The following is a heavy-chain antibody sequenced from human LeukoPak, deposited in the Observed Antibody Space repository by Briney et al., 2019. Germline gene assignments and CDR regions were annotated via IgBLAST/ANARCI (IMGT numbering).Heavy chain of an antibody. Sequence: ASVKVSCKVSGYTLTELSMHWVRQAPGKGLEWMGGFDPEDGETIYAQKFQGRVTITADKSTSTAYMELSSLRSEDTAVYYCARVERDYDFWSGYHHYYYYYMDVWGKGTTVTVSS. CDR3: ARVERDYDFWSGYHHYYYYYMDV. CDR1: GYTLTELS. CDR2: FDPEDGET. D-gene: IGHD3-3*01. J-gene: IGHJ6*03. V-gene: IGHV1-24*01.